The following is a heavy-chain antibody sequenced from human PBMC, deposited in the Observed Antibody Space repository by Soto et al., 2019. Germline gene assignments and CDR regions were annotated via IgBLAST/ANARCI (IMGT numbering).Heavy chain of an antibody. V-gene: IGHV3-48*04. CDR2: ISSSSSTI. Sequence: GGSLRLSCAASGFTFSSYSMNWVRQAPGKGLEWVSYISSSSSTIYYADSVKGRFTISRDNAKNSLYLQMNSLRAEDTAVYYCARDYVWGSYRYFDYWGQETLVTVSS. CDR1: GFTFSSYS. J-gene: IGHJ4*02. D-gene: IGHD3-16*02. CDR3: ARDYVWGSYRYFDY.